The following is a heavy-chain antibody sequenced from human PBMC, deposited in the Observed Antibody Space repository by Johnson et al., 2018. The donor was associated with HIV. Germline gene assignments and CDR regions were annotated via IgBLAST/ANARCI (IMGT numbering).Heavy chain of an antibody. J-gene: IGHJ3*02. CDR2: IKQDGSEK. D-gene: IGHD6-19*01. CDR3: LSQWLVRNAFDI. V-gene: IGHV3-7*02. CDR1: GFTFSSYW. Sequence: VQLVESGGGLVQPGGSLRLSCAASGFTFSSYWMSWVRQAPGKGLEWVANIKQDGSEKYYVDSVKGRFTISRDNAKNSLYLQMNSLRAEDTAVYYCLSQWLVRNAFDIWGQGTMVTVSS.